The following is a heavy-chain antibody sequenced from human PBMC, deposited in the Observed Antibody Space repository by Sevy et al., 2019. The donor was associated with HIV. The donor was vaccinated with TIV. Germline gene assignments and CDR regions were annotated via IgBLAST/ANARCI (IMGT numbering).Heavy chain of an antibody. V-gene: IGHV3-33*01. CDR2: IWYDGSNK. J-gene: IGHJ4*02. Sequence: GGSLRLSCAASGFNFSIYGMHWVRQAPGKGLEWVALIWYDGSNKYYADSVKGRFTISRDNSKNTLFLQMNSLRAEDTAVYHCARGRDYGNFDYWGQGTLVTVSS. CDR3: ARGRDYGNFDY. D-gene: IGHD4-17*01. CDR1: GFNFSIYG.